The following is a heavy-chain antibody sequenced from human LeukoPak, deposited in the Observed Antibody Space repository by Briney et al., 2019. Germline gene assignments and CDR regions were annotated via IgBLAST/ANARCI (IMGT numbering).Heavy chain of an antibody. CDR3: AREMATIRDAFDI. Sequence: SETLSLTCTVSGGSISSYYWSWIRQPPGKGLEWIGYIYYSGSTSTSYNPSLKSRVTISVDTSKNQFSLKLSSVTAADTAVYYCAREMATIRDAFDIWGQGTMVTVSS. D-gene: IGHD5-24*01. CDR2: IYYSGSTST. V-gene: IGHV4-59*01. J-gene: IGHJ3*02. CDR1: GGSISSYY.